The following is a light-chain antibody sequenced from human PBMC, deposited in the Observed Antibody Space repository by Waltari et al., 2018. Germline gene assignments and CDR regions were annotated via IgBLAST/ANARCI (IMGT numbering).Light chain of an antibody. CDR2: DAS. CDR1: QSVSSY. CDR3: QQYDNLPLT. Sequence: EIVLTQSPATLSLSPGERATLSCRASQSVSSYLAWYQQKPGQAPRLLIYDASNRATGIPARFSGSGSGTDFTLTISSLEPEDFAVYYCQQYDNLPLTFGGGTKVEIK. V-gene: IGKV3-11*01. J-gene: IGKJ4*01.